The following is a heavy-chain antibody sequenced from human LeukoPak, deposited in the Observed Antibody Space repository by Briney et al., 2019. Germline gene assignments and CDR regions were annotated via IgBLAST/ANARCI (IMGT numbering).Heavy chain of an antibody. Sequence: PGGSLRRSCAASAFTFSTYGLHWVRQTPSKGLEWVAFIRYDGVNKYYADSVKGRFTISRDNSKNTLYLQMNSLRAEDTAVYYCANVPYGDYFDYWGQGTLVTVSS. CDR3: ANVPYGDYFDY. CDR1: AFTFSTYG. D-gene: IGHD4-17*01. J-gene: IGHJ4*02. CDR2: IRYDGVNK. V-gene: IGHV3-30*02.